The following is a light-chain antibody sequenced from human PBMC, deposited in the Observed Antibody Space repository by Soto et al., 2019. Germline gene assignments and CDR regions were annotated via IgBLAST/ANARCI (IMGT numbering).Light chain of an antibody. CDR3: CSYSGSTTRVQ. CDR2: EVS. J-gene: IGLJ2*01. V-gene: IGLV2-14*01. Sequence: QSALTQPASVSGSPGQSITISCTGTSSDVVTYKYVSWYQQHPGKAPKLMIYEVSYRPSGVSDRFSGSKSGNTASLTISGLQDEDEADYYCCSYSGSTTRVQFGGGTKLTVL. CDR1: SSDVVTYKY.